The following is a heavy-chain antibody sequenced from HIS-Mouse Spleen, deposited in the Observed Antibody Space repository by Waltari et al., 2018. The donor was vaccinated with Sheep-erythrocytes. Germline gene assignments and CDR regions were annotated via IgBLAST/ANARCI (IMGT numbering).Heavy chain of an antibody. D-gene: IGHD3-10*01. CDR1: GFTFSSYG. CDR3: AKDITMVRGEGAFDI. CDR2: IWYDVSNK. Sequence: QVQLVESGGGVVQPGRSLRLSCAASGFTFSSYGMHWVRQAPGKGLEWVAVIWYDVSNKYYADSGKGRFTISRDNSKNTLYLQMNSLRAEDTAVYYCAKDITMVRGEGAFDIWGQGTMVTVSS. V-gene: IGHV3-33*06. J-gene: IGHJ3*02.